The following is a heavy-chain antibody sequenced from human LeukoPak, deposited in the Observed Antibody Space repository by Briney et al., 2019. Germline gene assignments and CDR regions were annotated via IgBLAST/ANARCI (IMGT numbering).Heavy chain of an antibody. CDR2: INEDASQK. CDR1: GFTLSAYW. CDR3: VPTTAGRGEGPSLGY. Sequence: GGALRLSCVVSGFTLSAYWVNWVREAPGKGLEWVATINEDASQKYYVDPVKGRFTISRDNAKNSLFLQVSSLRADDTAVYYCVPTTAGRGEGPSLGYWGQGTLVTVSS. J-gene: IGHJ4*02. D-gene: IGHD4-11*01. V-gene: IGHV3-7*05.